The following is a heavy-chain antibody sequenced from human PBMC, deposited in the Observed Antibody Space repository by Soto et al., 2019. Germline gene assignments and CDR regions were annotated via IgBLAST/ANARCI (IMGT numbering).Heavy chain of an antibody. Sequence: WTWIRQPPGKGPEWIGYISYSGSTNYNPSLKSRVTISVDKSKRQITLKLSSVTAADTALYYCARGQNWNYDSWGQGTQVTVSS. J-gene: IGHJ5*01. CDR2: ISYSGST. D-gene: IGHD1-7*01. V-gene: IGHV4-59*01. CDR3: ARGQNWNYDS.